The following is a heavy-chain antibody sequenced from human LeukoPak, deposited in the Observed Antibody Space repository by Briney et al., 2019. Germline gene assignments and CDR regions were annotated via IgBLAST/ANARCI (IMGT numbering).Heavy chain of an antibody. CDR1: GGSISSYY. CDR2: IYSSGTT. CDR3: ARMSLLLSGLDY. V-gene: IGHV4-4*07. Sequence: PSETLSLTCTVSGGSISSYYWSWIRQPAGKGLEWIGRIYSSGTTTYNPSLKSRVTMSVDTAKNQVSLKLSSVTAADTAVYYCARMSLLLSGLDYWGQGTLVTVSS. J-gene: IGHJ4*02. D-gene: IGHD2-21*02.